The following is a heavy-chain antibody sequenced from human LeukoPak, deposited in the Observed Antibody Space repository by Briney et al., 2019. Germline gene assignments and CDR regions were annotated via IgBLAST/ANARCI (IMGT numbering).Heavy chain of an antibody. CDR2: INPNSDGT. V-gene: IGHV1-2*02. J-gene: IGHJ4*02. CDR3: ARDRYYDILTGYYILTSDDY. Sequence: ASVKVSCKASGYTFTGYYIHWVRQAPGQGLEWMGWINPNSDGTKYTEKFQGRVTMTRDTSISTAYMEVSRLRSDDTAVYYCARDRYYDILTGYYILTSDDYWGQGTLVTVSS. CDR1: GYTFTGYY. D-gene: IGHD3-9*01.